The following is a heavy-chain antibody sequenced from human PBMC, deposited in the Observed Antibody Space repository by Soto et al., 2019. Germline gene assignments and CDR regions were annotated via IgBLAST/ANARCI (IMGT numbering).Heavy chain of an antibody. CDR2: IYYSGST. CDR1: GGSISSGDYY. V-gene: IGHV4-30-4*01. J-gene: IGHJ2*01. D-gene: IGHD4-4*01. Sequence: QVQLQESGPGLVKPSQTLSLTCTVSGGSISSGDYYWSWIRQPPGKGLEWIGYIYYSGSTYYNPSLQSRVTISVDTSKHQFSLKLSSGTAADTAVYYCARRVIAVSQGDWYFDLWGRGTLVTVSS. CDR3: ARRVIAVSQGDWYFDL.